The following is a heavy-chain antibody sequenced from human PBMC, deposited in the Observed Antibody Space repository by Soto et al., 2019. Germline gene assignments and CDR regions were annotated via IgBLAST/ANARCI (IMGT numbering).Heavy chain of an antibody. CDR2: ISGSGSTT. CDR1: GFTFGNYA. V-gene: IGHV3-23*01. J-gene: IGHJ4*02. CDR3: AKGLAAMAVAGTGPFDS. D-gene: IGHD6-19*01. Sequence: PGGSLRLSWAASGFTFGNYAMSWVRQATGKGLEWLSAISGSGSTTYFADSVKGRFTTSRDNSNTTVYLHMNSLRVEDTAVYYCAKGLAAMAVAGTGPFDSWGQGTLVTVSS.